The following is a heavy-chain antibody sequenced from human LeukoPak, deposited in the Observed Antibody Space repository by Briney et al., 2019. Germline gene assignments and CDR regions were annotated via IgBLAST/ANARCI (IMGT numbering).Heavy chain of an antibody. J-gene: IGHJ6*02. Sequence: ASVKVSCKASGYTFTSYDINWVRQATGQGLEWMGWMNPNSGNTGYAQKFQGRVTMTRNTSISTAYMELSSLRSEDTAVYYCARAVRGADYYGMDVWGQGTTVTVSS. CDR3: ARAVRGADYYGMDV. CDR2: MNPNSGNT. V-gene: IGHV1-8*01. D-gene: IGHD3-10*01. CDR1: GYTFTSYD.